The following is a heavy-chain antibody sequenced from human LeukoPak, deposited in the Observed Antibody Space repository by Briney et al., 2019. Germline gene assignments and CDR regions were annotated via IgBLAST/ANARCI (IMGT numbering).Heavy chain of an antibody. CDR1: GFTFSRYN. CDR2: ISRTSSYI. D-gene: IGHD2-15*01. J-gene: IGHJ4*02. Sequence: PGGSLRLSCAASGFTFSRYNMNWVRQAPGKGLEWVSSISRTSSYIYYADSVKGRFTISRDNAQNSLYLQMNSLRVEDTAVYYCARVLETDCTGGSCYSGLDYWGQGTVVTVSS. CDR3: ARVLETDCTGGSCYSGLDY. V-gene: IGHV3-21*01.